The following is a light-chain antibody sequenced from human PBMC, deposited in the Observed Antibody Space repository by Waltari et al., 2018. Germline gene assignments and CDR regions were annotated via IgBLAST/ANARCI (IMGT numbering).Light chain of an antibody. V-gene: IGKV4-1*01. CDR2: WAS. J-gene: IGKJ1*01. Sequence: DIVMTQSPDCLAVSLGERATINCKSSQSVLYSSNNKNYLAWYQQKPGQPPKLLLYWASTRESGVPDRFSGSGSGTDFTLTISSLQAEDVAVYYCQQYYSTPRTFGQGTTVEIK. CDR3: QQYYSTPRT. CDR1: QSVLYSSNNKNY.